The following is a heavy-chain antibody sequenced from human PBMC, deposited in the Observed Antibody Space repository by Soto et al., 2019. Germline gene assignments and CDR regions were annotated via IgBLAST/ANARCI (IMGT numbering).Heavy chain of an antibody. CDR1: GFTFSGSA. D-gene: IGHD3-22*01. CDR3: TSYTDSSGYYYYYGMDV. Sequence: EVQLVESGGGLVQPGGSLKLSCAASGFTFSGSAMHWVRQASGKGLEWVGRIRSKANSYATAYAASVKGRFTISRDDSKNTAYLQMNSLKTEDTAVYYCTSYTDSSGYYYYYGMDVWGQGTTVTVSS. V-gene: IGHV3-73*01. J-gene: IGHJ6*02. CDR2: IRSKANSYAT.